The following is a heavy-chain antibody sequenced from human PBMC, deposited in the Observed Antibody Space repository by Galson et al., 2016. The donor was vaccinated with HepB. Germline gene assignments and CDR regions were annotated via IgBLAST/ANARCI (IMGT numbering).Heavy chain of an antibody. Sequence: SVKVSCKASGYTFSNYGVTWVRQAPGQGLEWMGWISGYSGDTKYAHKVQDRLTMTTDTSTMTAYMELRSLRSDDTAVYYCLRDWSGRQSPRPYYFGAMDVWGQGTTVIVSS. CDR3: LRDWSGRQSPRPYYFGAMDV. CDR2: ISGYSGDT. CDR1: GYTFSNYG. D-gene: IGHD3-3*01. V-gene: IGHV1-18*01. J-gene: IGHJ6*02.